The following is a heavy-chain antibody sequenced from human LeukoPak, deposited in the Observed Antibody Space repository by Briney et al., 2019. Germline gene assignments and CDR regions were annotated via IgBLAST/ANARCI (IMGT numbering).Heavy chain of an antibody. Sequence: SETLSLTCVVSGGSTSTNHWSWIRQPPGKGLEWIGYVFYSGNTNYNPSLKSRVTISVDTSKNHFYLKLSSVTAADTAMYYCARVGGGYDGYFDYWGQGTLVTVSS. J-gene: IGHJ4*02. V-gene: IGHV4-59*01. CDR3: ARVGGGYDGYFDY. CDR2: VFYSGNT. D-gene: IGHD5-12*01. CDR1: GGSTSTNH.